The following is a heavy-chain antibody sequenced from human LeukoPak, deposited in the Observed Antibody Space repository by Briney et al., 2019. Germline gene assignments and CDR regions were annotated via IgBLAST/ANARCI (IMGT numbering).Heavy chain of an antibody. Sequence: GGSLRLSCAASGFTFSSYSMNWVRQAPGKGLEWVSYISSSSSTIYYADSVKGRFTISRDNAKNSLYLQMNSLRAEDTALYHCARRRSVGYGSGPGYFDYWGQGTLVTVSS. D-gene: IGHD3-10*01. CDR1: GFTFSSYS. J-gene: IGHJ4*02. V-gene: IGHV3-48*04. CDR3: ARRRSVGYGSGPGYFDY. CDR2: ISSSSSTI.